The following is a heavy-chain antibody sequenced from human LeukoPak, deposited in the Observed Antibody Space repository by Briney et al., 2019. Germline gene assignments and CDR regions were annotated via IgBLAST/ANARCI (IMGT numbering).Heavy chain of an antibody. Sequence: GGPLTLSCTSSGFTFYVFSVLWLRQATGKGLEWIGYIRNSIYGKTPKAAASGKGRFIYSKKDSKGVADLRMNSLKTDDKAGDYCSRECGNGSDIRPDSWGQGTLVTVSS. V-gene: IGHV3-49*03. CDR3: SRECGNGSDIRPDS. D-gene: IGHD1-1*01. CDR2: IRNSIYGKTP. CDR1: GFTFYVFS. J-gene: IGHJ4*02.